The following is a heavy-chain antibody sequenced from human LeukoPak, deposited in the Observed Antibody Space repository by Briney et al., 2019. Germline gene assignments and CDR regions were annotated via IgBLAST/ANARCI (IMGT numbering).Heavy chain of an antibody. D-gene: IGHD3-9*01. Sequence: KASETLSLTCTVSGGSISSYYWSWIRQPAGKGLEWIGRIYTSGSTNYNPSLKSRVTMSVDTSKNQFSLKLSSVTAADTAVYYCARDTLYFGAVGYYYGMDVWGQGTTVTVSS. CDR3: ARDTLYFGAVGYYYGMDV. V-gene: IGHV4-4*07. CDR2: IYTSGST. J-gene: IGHJ6*02. CDR1: GGSISSYY.